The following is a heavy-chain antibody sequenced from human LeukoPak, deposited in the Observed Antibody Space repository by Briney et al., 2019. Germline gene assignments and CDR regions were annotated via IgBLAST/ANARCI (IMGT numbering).Heavy chain of an antibody. Sequence: PPETLSLTYTVSGGSISSSSYYWGWIRQPPGKGLEWIGSIYYSGSTYYNPSLKSRVTISVDTSKNQFSLKLSSVTAADTAVYYCARHPPGMYYFDYWGQGTLVTVSS. CDR2: IYYSGST. V-gene: IGHV4-39*01. J-gene: IGHJ4*02. CDR1: GGSISSSSYY. CDR3: ARHPPGMYYFDY. D-gene: IGHD3-10*01.